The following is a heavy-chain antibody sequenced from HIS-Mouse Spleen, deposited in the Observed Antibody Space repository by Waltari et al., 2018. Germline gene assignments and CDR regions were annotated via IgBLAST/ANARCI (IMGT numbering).Heavy chain of an antibody. CDR3: ARLYYDSSGYYYVFDY. Sequence: QVQLQQWGAGLLKPSETLSLTCAVYGGSFSGYYWSWIRQPPGKGREWIGVINHRGSTNYNPSRKSRVTISVDTSKNQFSLKLSSVTAADTAVYYCARLYYDSSGYYYVFDYWGQGTLVTVSS. CDR1: GGSFSGYY. CDR2: INHRGST. J-gene: IGHJ4*02. V-gene: IGHV4-34*01. D-gene: IGHD3-22*01.